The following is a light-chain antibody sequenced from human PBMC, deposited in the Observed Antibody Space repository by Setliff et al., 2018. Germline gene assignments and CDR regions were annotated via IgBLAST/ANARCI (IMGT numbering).Light chain of an antibody. CDR3: AAWDDSLNGEV. V-gene: IGLV1-44*01. CDR2: RNN. J-gene: IGLJ1*01. Sequence: QSVLTQPPSASGTPGQRVTISCSGSSSNIGSNTVNWYQQLPGTAPKLLIYRNNQRSSGVPDRFSGSKSGTSASLAISGLQSEDEADYYCAAWDDSLNGEVFGTGTKVTVL. CDR1: SSNIGSNT.